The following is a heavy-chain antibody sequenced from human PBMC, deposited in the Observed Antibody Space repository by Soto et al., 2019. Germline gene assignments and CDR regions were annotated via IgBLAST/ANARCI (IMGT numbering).Heavy chain of an antibody. J-gene: IGHJ5*02. D-gene: IGHD3-16*01. Sequence: ASVKVSCKASGYTFTSYAMHWVRQAPGQRLEWMGWINAGNGNTKYSQKFQGRVTITRDTSASTAYMELNHLKTDDTAVYYCATSRTYIYDSGFNLWGQGTLVTVSS. CDR1: GYTFTSYA. V-gene: IGHV1-3*01. CDR2: INAGNGNT. CDR3: ATSRTYIYDSGFNL.